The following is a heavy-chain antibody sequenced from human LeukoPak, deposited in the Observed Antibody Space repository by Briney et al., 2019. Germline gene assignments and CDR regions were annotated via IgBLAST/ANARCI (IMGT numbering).Heavy chain of an antibody. Sequence: GGSLRLPCAASGFTFSRYAIHWVRQAPGKGLEWVAVISYDGSNKYDADSVKGRFTISRDNSKNTLYLQMNSLRAEDTAVYYCARDSEWPPPRYYYGMDVWGQGTTVTVSS. CDR2: ISYDGSNK. CDR1: GFTFSRYA. V-gene: IGHV3-30-3*01. D-gene: IGHD3-3*01. J-gene: IGHJ6*02. CDR3: ARDSEWPPPRYYYGMDV.